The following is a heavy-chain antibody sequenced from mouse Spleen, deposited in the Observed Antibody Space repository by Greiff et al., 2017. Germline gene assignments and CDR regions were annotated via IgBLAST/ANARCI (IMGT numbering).Heavy chain of an antibody. D-gene: IGHD2-2*01. Sequence: QVQLKESGAELARPGASVKLSCKASGYTFTDYYINWVKQRPGQGLEWIGEIYPGSGNTYYNEKFKGKATLTADKSSSTAYMQLSSLTSEDSAVYFCARGGYYGFAMDYWGQGTSVTVSS. CDR3: ARGGYYGFAMDY. J-gene: IGHJ4*01. CDR1: GYTFTDYY. CDR2: IYPGSGNT. V-gene: IGHV1-77*01.